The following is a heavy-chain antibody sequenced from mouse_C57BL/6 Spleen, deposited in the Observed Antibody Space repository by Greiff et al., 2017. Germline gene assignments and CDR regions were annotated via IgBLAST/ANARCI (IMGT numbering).Heavy chain of an antibody. J-gene: IGHJ3*01. CDR1: GYTFTEYT. CDR2: FYPGSGSL. V-gene: IGHV1-62-2*01. CDR3: ARHEEESYGYDENWFAY. D-gene: IGHD2-2*01. Sequence: QVQLQQPGAELVKPGASVKLSCKASGYTFTEYTIHWVKQRSGQGLEWIGWFYPGSGSLKYNEKFKDKATLTADKSSRTVYMVLNRLTSEDAAVYFCARHEEESYGYDENWFAYWGQGTLVTVSA.